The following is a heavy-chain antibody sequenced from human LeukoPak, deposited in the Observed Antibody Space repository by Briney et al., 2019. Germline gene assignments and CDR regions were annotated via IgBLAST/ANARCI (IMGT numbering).Heavy chain of an antibody. V-gene: IGHV4-34*01. J-gene: IGHJ4*02. Sequence: SETLSLTCAVYGGPFSGYYWSWIRQPPGKGLEWIGEINHSGSTNYNPSLKSRVTISVDTSKNQFSLKLSSVTAADTAVYYCARKAARKDFDYWGQGTLVTVSS. D-gene: IGHD6-6*01. CDR3: ARKAARKDFDY. CDR2: INHSGST. CDR1: GGPFSGYY.